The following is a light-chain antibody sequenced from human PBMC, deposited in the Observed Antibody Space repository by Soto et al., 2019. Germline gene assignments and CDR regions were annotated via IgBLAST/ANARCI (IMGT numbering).Light chain of an antibody. CDR3: QHYNSYPEA. J-gene: IGKJ1*01. CDR2: DAS. Sequence: IQYTESQCSGCASIAGIVTITCRVRSSSSSCLTWYQQRPGKAPKLLIYDASSWESGVPSRFSGSGSGTEFTLTISSLQPDDFAIYYCQHYNSYPEAFGQGTKVAIK. V-gene: IGKV1-5*01. CDR1: SSSSSC.